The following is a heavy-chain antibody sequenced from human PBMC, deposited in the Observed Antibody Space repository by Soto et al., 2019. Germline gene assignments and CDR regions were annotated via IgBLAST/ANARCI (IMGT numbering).Heavy chain of an antibody. J-gene: IGHJ4*02. Sequence: SETLSLTCTVSGGSISSGGYYWIWIRQHPGKGLEWIGYIYYSGNTFYNPSLKSRVMISLNTTKNQYSLTFSSVTAADSAVYYCARGGPASSGVDYWGQGTLVTVSS. CDR3: ARGGPASSGVDY. V-gene: IGHV4-31*03. D-gene: IGHD3-22*01. CDR1: GGSISSGGYY. CDR2: IYYSGNT.